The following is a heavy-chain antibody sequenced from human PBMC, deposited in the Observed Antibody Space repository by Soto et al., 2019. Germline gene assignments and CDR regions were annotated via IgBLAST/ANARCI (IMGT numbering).Heavy chain of an antibody. CDR1: GYTFTSYD. CDR2: MNPNSGNT. CDR3: ASVRRDSSGYFGSYYYYYGSDV. D-gene: IGHD3-22*01. J-gene: IGHJ6*02. V-gene: IGHV1-8*01. Sequence: ASVKVSCKASGYTFTSYDINWVRQATGQGLEWMGWMNPNSGNTDYAQKFQGRVTMTRNTSISTAYMELSSLRSEDTAVYYCASVRRDSSGYFGSYYYYYGSDVWGQGSTVSVSS.